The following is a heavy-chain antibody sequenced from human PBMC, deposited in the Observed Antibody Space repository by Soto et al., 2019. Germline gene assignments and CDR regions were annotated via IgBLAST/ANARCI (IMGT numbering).Heavy chain of an antibody. CDR3: ARGYTFPFDP. Sequence: ASVKVSCKASGYTFTIYYMNWVRQAPGQGLEWMGWISAYNGNTNYAQKLQGRVTITRDTSASTAYMELSSLRSEDTAVYYCARGYTFPFDPWGQGTLVTVSS. J-gene: IGHJ5*02. V-gene: IGHV1-18*04. D-gene: IGHD1-26*01. CDR1: GYTFTIYY. CDR2: ISAYNGNT.